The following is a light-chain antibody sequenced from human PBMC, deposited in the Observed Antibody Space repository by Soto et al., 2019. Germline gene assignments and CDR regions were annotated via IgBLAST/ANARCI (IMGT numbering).Light chain of an antibody. CDR2: GAS. CDR3: QKYNKWRT. CDR1: QSVSSN. V-gene: IGKV3-15*01. Sequence: EILMTQSPATLSVSPGERATLSCGASQSVSSNLAWYQQKPGQAPRLLIYGASTRATGIPARISGSGSGKEFTITISSLQSEDFAVYYCQKYNKWRTFGQGTKVDIK. J-gene: IGKJ1*01.